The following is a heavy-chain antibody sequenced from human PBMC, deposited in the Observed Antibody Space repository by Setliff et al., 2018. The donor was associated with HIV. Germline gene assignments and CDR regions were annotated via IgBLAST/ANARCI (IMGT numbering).Heavy chain of an antibody. CDR1: GGSIDSTSYY. D-gene: IGHD5-18*01. Sequence: SDTLSLTCTVSGGSIDSTSYYWGWIRQPPGKGLEWIGYIYYSGSTNYNPSLKSRVTISVDTSKNQFSLRLSSVTAADTAVYYCARVPRQLLKGAAAYFDYWGQGILVTVSS. J-gene: IGHJ4*02. CDR2: IYYSGST. V-gene: IGHV4-61*05. CDR3: ARVPRQLLKGAAAYFDY.